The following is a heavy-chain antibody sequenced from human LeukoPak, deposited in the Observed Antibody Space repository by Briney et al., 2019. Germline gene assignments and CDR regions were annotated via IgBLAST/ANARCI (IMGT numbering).Heavy chain of an antibody. V-gene: IGHV3-66*02. CDR1: GFTVSRHY. CDR2: IYTGGST. D-gene: IGHD2-21*02. Sequence: LPGGSLRLSCAASGFTVSRHYMSWVRQAPGKGLEWVSVIYTGGSTYYEDSVKGRFTISRDNSKNTLYLQMNSLRGEDTAVYYCARGCSSGDVTAADYWGQGTLVTVSS. J-gene: IGHJ4*02. CDR3: ARGCSSGDVTAADY.